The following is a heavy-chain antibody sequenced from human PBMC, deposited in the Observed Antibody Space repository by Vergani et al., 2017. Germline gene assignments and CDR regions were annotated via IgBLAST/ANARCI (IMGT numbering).Heavy chain of an antibody. D-gene: IGHD6-19*01. CDR2: ISGSGGST. CDR3: ARESSGWYDY. V-gene: IGHV3-23*04. Sequence: EVQLVESGGVVVQPGGSLRLSCAASGFTFDDYTMHWVRQAPGKGLEWVSAISGSGGSTYYADSVKGRFTISRDNSKNTLYLQMNSLRAEDTAVYYCARESSGWYDYWGQGTLVTVSS. CDR1: GFTFDDYT. J-gene: IGHJ4*02.